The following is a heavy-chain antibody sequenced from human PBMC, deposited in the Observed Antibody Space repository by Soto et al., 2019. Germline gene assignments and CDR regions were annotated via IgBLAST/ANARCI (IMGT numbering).Heavy chain of an antibody. D-gene: IGHD2-15*01. Sequence: PGGSLRLSCAASGFTFSSYAMHWVRQAPGKGLEWVAVISYDGSNKYYADSVKGRFTISRDNSKNTLYLQMNSLRAEDTAVYYCARRENQVVTYAFDIWGQGTMVTVSS. CDR2: ISYDGSNK. CDR3: ARRENQVVTYAFDI. V-gene: IGHV3-30-3*01. CDR1: GFTFSSYA. J-gene: IGHJ3*02.